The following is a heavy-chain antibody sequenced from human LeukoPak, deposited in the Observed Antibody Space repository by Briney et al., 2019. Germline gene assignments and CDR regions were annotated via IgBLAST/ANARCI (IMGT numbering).Heavy chain of an antibody. CDR3: ASPQRNTIFGVADDAFDI. CDR1: GGSISSSSYY. V-gene: IGHV4-39*07. J-gene: IGHJ3*02. D-gene: IGHD3-3*01. CDR2: IYYSGST. Sequence: SETLSLTCTVSGGSISSSSYYWGWIRQPPGKGLEWIGSIYYSGSTYYNPSLKSRVTISVDTSKNQFSLKLSSVTAADTAVYYCASPQRNTIFGVADDAFDIWGQGTMVTVSS.